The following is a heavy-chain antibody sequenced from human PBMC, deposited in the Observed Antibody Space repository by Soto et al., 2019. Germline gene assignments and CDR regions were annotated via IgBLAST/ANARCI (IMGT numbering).Heavy chain of an antibody. Sequence: EVQLVESGGGLIQPGGSLRLSCAVSGFTVSNNYMSWVRQAPGKGLEGVSVIYSGGYTAYGDSVKGRFTISRDNSKNTISPQMKSRGAHDTAVFYRAPNPGGGGYWGQGTLVTVSS. CDR2: IYSGGYT. D-gene: IGHD2-8*01. CDR1: GFTVSNNY. CDR3: APNPGGGGY. J-gene: IGHJ4*02. V-gene: IGHV3-53*01.